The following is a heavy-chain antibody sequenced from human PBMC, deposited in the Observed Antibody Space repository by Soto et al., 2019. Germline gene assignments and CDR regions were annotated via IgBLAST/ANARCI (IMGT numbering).Heavy chain of an antibody. J-gene: IGHJ4*02. CDR1: GFSFSKYS. CDR2: INDRSTYI. Sequence: GGSLRLSCTASGFSFSKYSMNWVRQAPGKGLEWVASINDRSTYIFYADSMKGRFTISRDNAINSLYLQITSLRPDDTAVYYCANFPSCHSSACLDYWGRGTLVTVSS. D-gene: IGHD3-3*01. V-gene: IGHV3-21*06. CDR3: ANFPSCHSSACLDY.